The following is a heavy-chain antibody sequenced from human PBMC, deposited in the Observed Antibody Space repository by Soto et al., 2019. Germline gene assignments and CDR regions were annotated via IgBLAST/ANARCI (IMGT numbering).Heavy chain of an antibody. Sequence: SETLSLTSTVSGGSISSSSYYWGWIRQPPGKGLEWIGSIYYSGSTYYNPSLKSRVTISVDTSKNQFSLKLSSVTAADTAVYYCARRGGLDSSGWYYYGMDVWGQGTTVTVSS. V-gene: IGHV4-39*01. CDR3: ARRGGLDSSGWYYYGMDV. J-gene: IGHJ6*02. D-gene: IGHD6-19*01. CDR1: GGSISSSSYY. CDR2: IYYSGST.